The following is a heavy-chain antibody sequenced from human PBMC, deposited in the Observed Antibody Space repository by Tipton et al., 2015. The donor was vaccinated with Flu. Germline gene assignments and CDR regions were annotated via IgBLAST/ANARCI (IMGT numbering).Heavy chain of an antibody. J-gene: IGHJ4*02. CDR3: ARDGSGNSSPAAY. CDR2: NSGYNGRT. CDR1: GYIFTGYG. V-gene: IGHV1-18*01. D-gene: IGHD4-23*01. Sequence: QVQLVQSGAEVKKPGASVKVCCKASGYIFTGYGSTWVRQAPGQGLESMGWNSGYNGRTKYSEKFQGRVTFTTDTSTGTVYMDLRSLTSDDTALEYCARDGSGNSSPAAYWGQGTLVIV.